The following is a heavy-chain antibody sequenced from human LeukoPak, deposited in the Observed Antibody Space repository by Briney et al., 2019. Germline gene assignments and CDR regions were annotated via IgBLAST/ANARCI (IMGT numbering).Heavy chain of an antibody. CDR1: GFNLSSYG. J-gene: IGHJ6*02. D-gene: IGHD3-3*01. CDR3: TKVLRGMDV. CDR2: MSYDGSNK. Sequence: GGSLRLSCVVSGFNLSSYGMHWVRQAPGKGLEWVAVMSYDGSNKNYEDSVKGRFSISRDISKNTLHLEMNSLRPDDTAVYYCTKVLRGMDVWGQGTTVTVSS. V-gene: IGHV3-30*18.